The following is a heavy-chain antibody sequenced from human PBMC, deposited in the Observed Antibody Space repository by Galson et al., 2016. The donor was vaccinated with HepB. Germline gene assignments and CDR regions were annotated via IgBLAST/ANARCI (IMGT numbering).Heavy chain of an antibody. CDR3: ARRHYDFWSAFLH. J-gene: IGHJ4*02. CDR1: GFSLNTDGVG. V-gene: IGHV2-5*02. CDR2: IYWDDDT. Sequence: PALVKPTQTLTLTCTFSGFSLNTDGVGVGWFRQPPGKTLEWLAVIYWDDDTRYSPALKTRLTITKDTSKNQVVLTMTNMDPVDTATYYCARRHYDFWSAFLHWGQGTLLTVSS. D-gene: IGHD3-3*01.